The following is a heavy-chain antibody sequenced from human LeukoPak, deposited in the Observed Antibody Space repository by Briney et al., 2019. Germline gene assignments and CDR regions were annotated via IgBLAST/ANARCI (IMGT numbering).Heavy chain of an antibody. CDR3: ARTLREYYYDSSGYFYYFDY. V-gene: IGHV5-51*01. D-gene: IGHD3-22*01. J-gene: IGHJ4*02. CDR1: GYSFTSYW. CDR2: IYPGDSDT. Sequence: GESLKISCKGSGYSFTSYWIGWVRQMPGKGLEWMGIIYPGDSDTRYSPSFQGQVTISADKSVSTAYLQWSSLKASDTAMYYCARTLREYYYDSSGYFYYFDYWGQGTLVTVSS.